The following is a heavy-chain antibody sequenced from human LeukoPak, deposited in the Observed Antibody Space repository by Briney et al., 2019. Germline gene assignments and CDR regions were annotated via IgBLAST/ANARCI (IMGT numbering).Heavy chain of an antibody. V-gene: IGHV4-4*07. CDR2: IYSSGST. Sequence: SSETLSLTCSVSGDSISNYYWSWIRQPADKGLEWIVRIYSSGSTNYNPSLRSRATMSVDTSKNQFSLKLNSVTAADTAVYYCARSPVVRGVVTFDYWGQGTLVTVSS. CDR3: ARSPVVRGVVTFDY. D-gene: IGHD3-10*01. J-gene: IGHJ4*02. CDR1: GDSISNYY.